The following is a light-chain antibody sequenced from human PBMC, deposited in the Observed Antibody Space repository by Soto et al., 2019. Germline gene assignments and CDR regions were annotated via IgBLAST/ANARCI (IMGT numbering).Light chain of an antibody. CDR1: RSNVGSNN. J-gene: IGLJ7*01. CDR3: ATWYDSLNGAV. CDR2: SNN. V-gene: IGLV1-44*01. Sequence: QSVLTQPPSASGTPGQRVTISCSGTRSNVGSNNVNWYQQLPGTAPKLLIYSNNRRPSGVPDRFSGSKSGTSASLAISGLQSEDEADYYCATWYDSLNGAVFGGGTQLTVL.